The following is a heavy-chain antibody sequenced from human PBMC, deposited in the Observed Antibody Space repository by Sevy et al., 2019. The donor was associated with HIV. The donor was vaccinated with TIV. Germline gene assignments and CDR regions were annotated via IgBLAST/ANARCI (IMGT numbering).Heavy chain of an antibody. Sequence: GGSLRLSCPASGFTFSSYAMSWVRQAPGKGLEWVSGLSGNGGSTNYADSVKGRFALSRDNSKNTLYLQMNNLRAEDTAIYFCAKDRIWELGDAFDIWGQGTMVTVSS. V-gene: IGHV3-23*01. D-gene: IGHD1-7*01. CDR1: GFTFSSYA. CDR3: AKDRIWELGDAFDI. CDR2: LSGNGGST. J-gene: IGHJ3*02.